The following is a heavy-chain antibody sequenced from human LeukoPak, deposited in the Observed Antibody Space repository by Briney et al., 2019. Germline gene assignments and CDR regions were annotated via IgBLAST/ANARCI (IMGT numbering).Heavy chain of an antibody. CDR1: GYTFTSYG. J-gene: IGHJ4*02. CDR2: ISAYNGNT. Sequence: ASVKVSCKASGYTFTSYGISWVRQAPGQGLEWMGLISAYNGNTNYAQKLRGRVTMTTDTSTSTAYMELRSLRSDDTAVYYCAIDLLGYCSGGSCCLDYWGQGTLVTVSS. D-gene: IGHD2-15*01. V-gene: IGHV1-18*04. CDR3: AIDLLGYCSGGSCCLDY.